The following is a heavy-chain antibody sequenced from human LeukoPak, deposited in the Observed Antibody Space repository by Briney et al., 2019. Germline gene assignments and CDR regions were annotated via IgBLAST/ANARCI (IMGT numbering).Heavy chain of an antibody. CDR3: AKGTSPNYYYYYGMDV. Sequence: PGGSLRLSCAASGFTFSSYGMHWVRQAPGKGLEWVAVISYDGSNKYYADSVKGRFTISRDNSKNTLYLQMNSLRAEDTAVYYCAKGTSPNYYYYYGMDVWGQGTTVTVSS. V-gene: IGHV3-30*18. D-gene: IGHD3-16*01. J-gene: IGHJ6*02. CDR2: ISYDGSNK. CDR1: GFTFSSYG.